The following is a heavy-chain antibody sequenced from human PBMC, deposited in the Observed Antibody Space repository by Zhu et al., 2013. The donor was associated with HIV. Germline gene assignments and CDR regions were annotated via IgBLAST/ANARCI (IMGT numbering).Heavy chain of an antibody. CDR2: ISAYNVNT. J-gene: IGHJ6*02. CDR3: ARAPWTTVNGYGMDV. Sequence: QVQLVQSGPEAKKPGSSVKVSCKASGGSFRTSGISWVRQAPGQGLEWMGWISAYNVNTNYAQKLQGRVTMTIDTSTRTAYMELSSLRSEDTAVYYCARAPWTTVNGYGMDVVGPRDHGHRLL. CDR1: GGSFRTSG. V-gene: IGHV1-18*01. D-gene: IGHD4-17*01.